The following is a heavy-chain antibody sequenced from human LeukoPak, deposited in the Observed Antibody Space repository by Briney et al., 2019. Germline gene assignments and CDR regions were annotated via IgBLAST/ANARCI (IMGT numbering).Heavy chain of an antibody. V-gene: IGHV3-21*01. J-gene: IGHJ4*02. CDR3: ARDGGNETHY. D-gene: IGHD1-1*01. Sequence: GGSLRLSCSASGFTFSDYGMNWVRQAPGKGLEWVSSISSGSTFIYYADSVKGRFTISRDNTQNSLYLQMNSLRAEDTAVYYCARDGGNETHYWGQGTLVTVSS. CDR1: GFTFSDYG. CDR2: ISSGSTFI.